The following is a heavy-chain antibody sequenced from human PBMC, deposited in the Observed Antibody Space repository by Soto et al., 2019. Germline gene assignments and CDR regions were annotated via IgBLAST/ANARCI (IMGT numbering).Heavy chain of an antibody. CDR1: GFTFGNHL. CDR3: ASLVYTASSGVDY. V-gene: IGHV3-30*04. J-gene: IGHJ4*02. Sequence: QVQLVESGGGVVQPGRSLRLSCAASGFTFGNHLMHWVRQAPGKGPEWVALISYDGSNRLYAASVKGRFTISRDNAKNTLFLQMNSLRVEDTAVYYCASLVYTASSGVDYWGQGTLVTISS. D-gene: IGHD6-6*01. CDR2: ISYDGSNR.